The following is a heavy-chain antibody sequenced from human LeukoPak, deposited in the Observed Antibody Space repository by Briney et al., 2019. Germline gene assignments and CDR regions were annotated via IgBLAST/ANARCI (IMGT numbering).Heavy chain of an antibody. Sequence: ASVKVSCKASNYTFTRYGISWVGQAPGQGLEWMGWISAYNGNTNYAQKLQGRVTMTTDTSTSPAYMELRSLRSDDTAVYYCARDRSSGWSERTYYYYGMDVWGQGTTVTVSS. D-gene: IGHD6-19*01. J-gene: IGHJ6*02. CDR1: NYTFTRYG. CDR3: ARDRSSGWSERTYYYYGMDV. CDR2: ISAYNGNT. V-gene: IGHV1-18*01.